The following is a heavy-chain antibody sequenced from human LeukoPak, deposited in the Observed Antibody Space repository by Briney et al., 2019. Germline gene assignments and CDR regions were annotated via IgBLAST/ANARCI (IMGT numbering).Heavy chain of an antibody. CDR3: ARVKSGNYLYYFDY. V-gene: IGHV4-61*01. Sequence: PSETLSLTCTVSGGSVGSGTYYWSWIRQPPGEGLVWIRYIYYSGSTNYNPSLKSRVTISVDTSKNQFSLKLSSVTAADTAIYYCARVKSGNYLYYFDYWGQGALVTVSS. CDR1: GGSVGSGTYY. J-gene: IGHJ4*02. CDR2: IYYSGST. D-gene: IGHD1-26*01.